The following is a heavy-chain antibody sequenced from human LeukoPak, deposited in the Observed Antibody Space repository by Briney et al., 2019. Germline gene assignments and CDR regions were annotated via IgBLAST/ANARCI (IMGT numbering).Heavy chain of an antibody. CDR2: IKQDGSEK. J-gene: IGHJ4*02. Sequence: GGSLRLSCAASGFTFSSYWMSWVRQAPGKGLEWVTNIKQDGSEKYYVDSVKGRFTISRDNAKNSLYLQMNSLRAEDTAVYFCAKRGVVIRVILVGFHKEAYYFDSWGQGALVTVSS. V-gene: IGHV3-7*03. CDR1: GFTFSSYW. CDR3: AKRGVVIRVILVGFHKEAYYFDS. D-gene: IGHD3-22*01.